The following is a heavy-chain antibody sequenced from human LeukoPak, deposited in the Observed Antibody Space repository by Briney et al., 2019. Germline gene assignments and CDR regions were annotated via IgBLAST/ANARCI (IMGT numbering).Heavy chain of an antibody. J-gene: IGHJ4*02. CDR2: INSDGSSR. CDR1: GFTFSSYW. D-gene: IGHD2-15*01. Sequence: GGSLRLSCAASGFTFSSYWMHWVRQAPGNGLVWVSRINSDGSSRTYADSVKGRFTISRDNAKNTLSLQMNSLRTEDTAVYYCAREVCIGGSCSVFDYWGQGTLVTVSS. V-gene: IGHV3-74*01. CDR3: AREVCIGGSCSVFDY.